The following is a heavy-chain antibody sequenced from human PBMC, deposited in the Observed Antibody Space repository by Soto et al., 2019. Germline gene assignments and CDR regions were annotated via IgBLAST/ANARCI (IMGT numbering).Heavy chain of an antibody. V-gene: IGHV5-51*01. CDR1: GYTFTTYW. CDR2: IYPGESDA. J-gene: IGHJ3*02. D-gene: IGHD2-21*01. CDR3: ARQEQHLVYSDVFDI. Sequence: EVQLVQSGAEVKKPGESLKISCKGSGYTFTTYWIGWVRQMPGKGLEWMGLIYPGESDARYSPSFQGQVTISADKSVSTAYLQWSSLKASDTAMYYCARQEQHLVYSDVFDIWGQGTMVTVSS.